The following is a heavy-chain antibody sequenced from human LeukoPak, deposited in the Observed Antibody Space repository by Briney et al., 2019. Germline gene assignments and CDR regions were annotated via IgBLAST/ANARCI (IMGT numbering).Heavy chain of an antibody. CDR3: AREAVAGTYYYYMDV. Sequence: ASVKVSCKASGYTFTSYAMNWVRQAPGQGLEWMGWINTNTGNPTYAQGFTGRFVFSLDTSVSTAYLQISSLKAEDTAVYYCAREAVAGTYYYYMDVWGKGTTVTVSS. CDR2: INTNTGNP. CDR1: GYTFTSYA. D-gene: IGHD6-19*01. J-gene: IGHJ6*03. V-gene: IGHV7-4-1*02.